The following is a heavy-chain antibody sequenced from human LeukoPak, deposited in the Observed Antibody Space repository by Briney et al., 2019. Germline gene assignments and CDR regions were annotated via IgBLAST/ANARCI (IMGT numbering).Heavy chain of an antibody. V-gene: IGHV4-34*01. D-gene: IGHD3-3*02. Sequence: SETLSLTCAVYGGSFSGYYWSWIRQPPGKGLEWIGEINHSGSTNYNPSLKSRVTISVDTSKNQFSLKLSSVTAADTAAYYCARGIRDWGQGTLVTVSS. CDR2: INHSGST. CDR3: ARGIRD. CDR1: GGSFSGYY. J-gene: IGHJ4*02.